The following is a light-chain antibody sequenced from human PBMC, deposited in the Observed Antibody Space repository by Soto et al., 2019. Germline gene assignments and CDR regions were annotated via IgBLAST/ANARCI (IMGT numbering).Light chain of an antibody. Sequence: EIVLTQSPGTLSLSPGERATLSCRASQSVSSSYLAWYQQKPGQAPRLLIYGASGRATGIPDRSSGSGSGTDFTLTISRLEPEDFAVYYCQQYGSSPHTFGQGTKLEIK. CDR2: GAS. CDR3: QQYGSSPHT. CDR1: QSVSSSY. V-gene: IGKV3-20*01. J-gene: IGKJ2*01.